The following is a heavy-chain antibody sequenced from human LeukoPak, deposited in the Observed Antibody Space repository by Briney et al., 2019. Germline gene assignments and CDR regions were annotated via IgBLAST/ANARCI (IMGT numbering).Heavy chain of an antibody. Sequence: GSLRLSCAASGFTFSSYAMSWIRQPPGKGLEWIGYISYSGSINYNPSLKSRLTISVDMSKNQFSLKLTSVTAADTAVYFCARASSGYYWDFDYWGQGTLVTVSS. CDR2: ISYSGSI. CDR1: GFTFSSYA. CDR3: ARASSGYYWDFDY. J-gene: IGHJ4*02. V-gene: IGHV4-59*08. D-gene: IGHD3-22*01.